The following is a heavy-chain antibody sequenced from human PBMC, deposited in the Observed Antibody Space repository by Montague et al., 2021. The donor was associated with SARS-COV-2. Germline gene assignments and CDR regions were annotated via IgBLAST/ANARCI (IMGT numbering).Heavy chain of an antibody. CDR2: INHSGST. CDR1: DGSFSGYY. Sequence: SETLSLTCAVYDGSFSGYYWSWIRQPPGKGLEWIGEINHSGSTNYNPSLKSRVSISLDTSKNQFPLRLNSVTAADTAVYYCARAVTTGIDWFDPWGQGTLVIVSS. V-gene: IGHV4-34*01. D-gene: IGHD4-17*01. J-gene: IGHJ5*02. CDR3: ARAVTTGIDWFDP.